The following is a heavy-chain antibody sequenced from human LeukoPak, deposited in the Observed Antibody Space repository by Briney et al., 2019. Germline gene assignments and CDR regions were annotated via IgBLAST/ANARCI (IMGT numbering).Heavy chain of an antibody. V-gene: IGHV3-23*01. Sequence: PGGSLRLSCAASGFTFSSYAMSWVRQAPGKGLEWVSAISGSGGSTYYADSVKGRFTISRDNSKNTLYLQMNSLRAEDTAVYYCAKDFEAYCGGDCYSDAFDIWGQGTMVTVSS. CDR1: GFTFSSYA. CDR3: AKDFEAYCGGDCYSDAFDI. J-gene: IGHJ3*02. D-gene: IGHD2-21*02. CDR2: ISGSGGST.